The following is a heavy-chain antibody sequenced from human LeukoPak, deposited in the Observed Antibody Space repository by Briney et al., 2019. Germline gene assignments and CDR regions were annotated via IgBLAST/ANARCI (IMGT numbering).Heavy chain of an antibody. Sequence: TSETLSLTCTVSGGSISSYYWSWIRQPPGKGLEWVGYIYYSGSTHYNPSLKSRVTISVDTSKKQFSLKMTSVTAADTAVYYCARDMGSVAGHDYWGQGTLVTVSS. CDR3: ARDMGSVAGHDY. CDR1: GGSISSYY. V-gene: IGHV4-59*01. CDR2: IYYSGST. D-gene: IGHD6-13*01. J-gene: IGHJ4*02.